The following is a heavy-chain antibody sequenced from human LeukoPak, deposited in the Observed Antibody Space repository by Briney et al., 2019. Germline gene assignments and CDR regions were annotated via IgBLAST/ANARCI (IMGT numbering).Heavy chain of an antibody. V-gene: IGHV4-39*01. J-gene: IGHJ4*02. Sequence: KASETLSLTCTVSGVSISSSFYYWGWIRQPPGKGLEWIGSIYHSGSTYYNPSLKSRVTISVDTSRNQFSLNLSSVTAADTAVYYCARGEDLVVIWKYYFDYWGQGTLVTVSS. CDR3: ARGEDLVVIWKYYFDY. CDR2: IYHSGST. D-gene: IGHD3-22*01. CDR1: GVSISSSFYY.